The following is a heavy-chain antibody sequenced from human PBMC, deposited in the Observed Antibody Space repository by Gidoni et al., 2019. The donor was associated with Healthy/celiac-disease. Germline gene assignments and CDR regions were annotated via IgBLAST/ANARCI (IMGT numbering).Heavy chain of an antibody. CDR2: IRSKAYGGTT. D-gene: IGHD3-22*01. Sequence: EVQLVESGGGLVQPGRSLRLSCTASGFTFGDYAMSWVRQAPGKGLEWVGFIRSKAYGGTTEYAASVKGRFTISRDDSKSIAYLQMNSLKTEDTAVYYCTRDEYYYDGEGDYWGQGTLVTVSS. V-gene: IGHV3-49*04. CDR1: GFTFGDYA. J-gene: IGHJ4*02. CDR3: TRDEYYYDGEGDY.